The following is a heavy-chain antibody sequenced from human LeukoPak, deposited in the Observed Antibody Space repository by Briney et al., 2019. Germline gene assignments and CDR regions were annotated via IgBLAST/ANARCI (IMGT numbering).Heavy chain of an antibody. V-gene: IGHV3-23*01. CDR2: ISGSGGST. CDR3: AKDLAQLRYFDWLFQPAGFDY. CDR1: GFTFSSYA. D-gene: IGHD3-9*01. J-gene: IGHJ4*02. Sequence: GGSLRLSCAASGFTFSSYAMSWVRHAPGKGLEWVSAISGSGGSTYYADSVKGRFTISRDTTKHPLYLQMNSLRAEDTAVYYCAKDLAQLRYFDWLFQPAGFDYWGQATLVTVSS.